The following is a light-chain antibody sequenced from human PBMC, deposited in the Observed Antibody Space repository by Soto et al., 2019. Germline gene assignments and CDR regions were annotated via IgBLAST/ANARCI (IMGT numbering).Light chain of an antibody. J-gene: IGKJ1*01. V-gene: IGKV2-28*01. CDR3: MQSQQSPPT. CDR2: FGS. Sequence: DIVMTQSPLSLPVTPGEPASISCSSSQSLLQRNGYNYLDWYLQKPGQSQQLLIYFGSYRASGVPDRFSGSGSGTDFTLKIRIVEAEDVGVYYCMQSQQSPPTFGQGTKVEI. CDR1: QSLLQRNGYNY.